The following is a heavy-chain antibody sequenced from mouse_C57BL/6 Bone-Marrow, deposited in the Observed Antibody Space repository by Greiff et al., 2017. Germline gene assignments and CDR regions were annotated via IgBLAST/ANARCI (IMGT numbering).Heavy chain of an antibody. J-gene: IGHJ3*01. CDR3: ALYYGNPFAY. D-gene: IGHD2-1*01. CDR2: IHPNSGST. CDR1: GYTFTSYW. V-gene: IGHV1-64*01. Sequence: VQLQQPGAELVKPGASVKLSCKASGYTFTSYWMHWVKQRPGQGLEWIGMIHPNSGSTNYNEKFKSKATLTVDKSSSTAYMQLSSLTSDDSAVYYCALYYGNPFAYWGQGTLVTVSA.